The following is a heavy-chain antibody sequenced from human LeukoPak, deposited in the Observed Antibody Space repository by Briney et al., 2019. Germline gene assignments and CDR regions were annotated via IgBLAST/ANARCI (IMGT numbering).Heavy chain of an antibody. CDR1: GGTFSSYA. J-gene: IGHJ4*02. V-gene: IGHV1-69*04. Sequence: ASVKVSCKASGGTFSSYAISWVRQAPGQGLEWMGRIIPIFGIANYAQKFQGRVTITADKSTSTAYMELSSLRSEDTAVYYCASRRSRFGELLYFDYWGQGTLVTVSS. CDR3: ASRRSRFGELLYFDY. D-gene: IGHD3-10*01. CDR2: IIPIFGIA.